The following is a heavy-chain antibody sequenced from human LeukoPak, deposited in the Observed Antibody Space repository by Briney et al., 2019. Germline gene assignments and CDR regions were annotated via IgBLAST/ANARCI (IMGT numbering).Heavy chain of an antibody. Sequence: PGGSLRLSCAASGFTVSNNYMSWVRQAPGKGLEWVSVIYSDGSTYYADSVKGRFTISRDNSKNSLYLQMNSLRAEDTAVYYCARDLSSGTGDAFDIWGQGTMVTVSS. V-gene: IGHV3-66*01. CDR1: GFTVSNNY. CDR2: IYSDGST. J-gene: IGHJ3*02. D-gene: IGHD6-19*01. CDR3: ARDLSSGTGDAFDI.